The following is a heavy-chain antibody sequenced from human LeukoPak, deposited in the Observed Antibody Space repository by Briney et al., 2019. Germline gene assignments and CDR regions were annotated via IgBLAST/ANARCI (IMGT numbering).Heavy chain of an antibody. V-gene: IGHV1-2*02. D-gene: IGHD6-6*01. CDR1: GYTFTGYY. CDR2: INPNSGGT. CDR3: APSSAGGWGGFVDV. J-gene: IGHJ6*04. Sequence: ASVKVSCKASGYTFTGYYMHWVRQAPGQGLEWMGWINPNSGGTNYAQKFQGRVTMTRDTSISTAYMELSRLRSDDTAVYYCAPSSAGGWGGFVDVWGKGTTVTVSS.